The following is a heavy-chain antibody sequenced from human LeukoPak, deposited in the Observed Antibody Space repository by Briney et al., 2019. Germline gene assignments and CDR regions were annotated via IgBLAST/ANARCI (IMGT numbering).Heavy chain of an antibody. Sequence: SETLSLTCTVSGGSISSGSYYWRWIRQPAGKGLEWIGRIYTSGSTNYNPSLKSRVTISVDTSKNQFSLKLNSVTAADTAVYYCARGAIVATTVDSWGQGALVTVSS. J-gene: IGHJ4*02. CDR1: GGSISSGSYY. CDR2: IYTSGST. V-gene: IGHV4-61*02. CDR3: ARGAIVATTVDS. D-gene: IGHD5-12*01.